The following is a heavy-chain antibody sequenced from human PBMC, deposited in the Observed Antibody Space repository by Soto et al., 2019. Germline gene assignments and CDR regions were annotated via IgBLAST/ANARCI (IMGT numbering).Heavy chain of an antibody. CDR3: ARVVPGAEAWFGP. V-gene: IGHV1-18*01. D-gene: IGHD2-2*01. J-gene: IGHJ5*02. CDR1: GYTFSNYG. Sequence: ASVKVSCKTSGYTFSNYGITWVRQAPGQPLEWLGWISLYSDGTNYAQKFQGRVSMTTDTSTTTAYMELRSLRSDDTAVYYRARVVPGAEAWFGPWGQGTLVTVSS. CDR2: ISLYSDGT.